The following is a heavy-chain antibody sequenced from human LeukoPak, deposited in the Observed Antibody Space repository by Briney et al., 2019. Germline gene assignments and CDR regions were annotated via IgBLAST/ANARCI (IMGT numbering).Heavy chain of an antibody. V-gene: IGHV4-59*11. J-gene: IGHJ4*02. CDR1: GGCISGHY. CDR2: FYYSGST. CDR3: AGGSGWLFDY. Sequence: NTSKTLSLTCAASGGCISGHYWNWMRQPPGKGLEWIVYFYYSGSTNYNPSLRGRGTISLDTSKNQFSLTLSSGTAADTAVYYCAGGSGWLFDYWGQGIPVTVSP. D-gene: IGHD6-19*01.